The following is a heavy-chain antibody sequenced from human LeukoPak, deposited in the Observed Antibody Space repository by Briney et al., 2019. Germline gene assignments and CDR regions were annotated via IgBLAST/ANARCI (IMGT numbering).Heavy chain of an antibody. CDR3: ARDNVRSGYITMVRGATNWFDP. V-gene: IGHV4-59*01. CDR2: IYYSGST. CDR1: GGSISSYY. Sequence: SETLSLTCTVSGGSISSYYWSWIRQPPGKGLEWIGYIYYSGSTNYNPSLKNRVTISVDTSKNQFSLKLSSVTAADTAVYYCARDNVRSGYITMVRGATNWFDPWGQGTLVTVSS. D-gene: IGHD3-10*01. J-gene: IGHJ5*02.